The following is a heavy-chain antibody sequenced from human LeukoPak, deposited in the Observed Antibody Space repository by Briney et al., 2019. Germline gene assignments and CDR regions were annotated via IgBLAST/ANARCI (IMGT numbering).Heavy chain of an antibody. J-gene: IGHJ3*02. CDR2: IYTSGST. CDR1: GVSISSYY. V-gene: IGHV4-4*07. Sequence: PSETLSLTCTVSGVSISSYYWSWIRQPARKGLEWIGRIYTSGSTNYNPSLKSRVTMSVDTSKNQFSLKLSSVTAADTAVYYCAREGDIVVVPAESRIGDAFDIWGQGTMVTVSS. CDR3: AREGDIVVVPAESRIGDAFDI. D-gene: IGHD2-2*01.